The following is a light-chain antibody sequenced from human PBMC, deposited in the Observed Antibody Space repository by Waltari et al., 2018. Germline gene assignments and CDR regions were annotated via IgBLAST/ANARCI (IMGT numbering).Light chain of an antibody. CDR1: QTIRSN. Sequence: EIVLTQSPATLSLSPGEGATLSCRASQTIRSNLAWYQQKPDQAPRLLIYDASTRATGIPARFSGSGSGTEFTLTISSLQSEDFAVYYCQHYNSYWPPYTFGQGSRLDIK. J-gene: IGKJ2*01. CDR2: DAS. CDR3: QHYNSYWPPYT. V-gene: IGKV3-15*01.